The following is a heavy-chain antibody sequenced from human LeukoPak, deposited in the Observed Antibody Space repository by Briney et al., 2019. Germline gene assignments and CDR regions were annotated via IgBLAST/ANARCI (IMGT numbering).Heavy chain of an antibody. V-gene: IGHV3-74*01. Sequence: GGSLRLSCAASGFTFSDYWMYWVRQAPGKGLMWVSRISSDGSSTTYADSVKGRFTISRDSAKNTLYLQMSSLRAGDTAVYYCARDFGSGFCSGTTCYGYSSLAYWGQGTLVTVSS. D-gene: IGHD2-2*01. CDR2: ISSDGSST. CDR1: GFTFSDYW. CDR3: ARDFGSGFCSGTTCYGYSSLAY. J-gene: IGHJ4*02.